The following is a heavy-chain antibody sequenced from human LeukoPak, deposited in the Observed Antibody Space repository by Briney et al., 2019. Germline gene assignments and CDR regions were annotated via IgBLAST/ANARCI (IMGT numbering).Heavy chain of an antibody. J-gene: IGHJ4*02. CDR1: GFSLNTSGVG. CDR3: AHGTGEARTVRDDYNVGGFDN. D-gene: IGHD5-24*01. Sequence: QSGPTLVNPTQTLTLTCTLSGFSLNTSGVGVGWIRQPPRKALECLTFIYWDDDKRYSPSLKNRLTIAKDTSENQVVLTMTNMDPVDTGTYYCAHGTGEARTVRDDYNVGGFDNWGQGTLVTVSS. CDR2: IYWDDDK. V-gene: IGHV2-5*02.